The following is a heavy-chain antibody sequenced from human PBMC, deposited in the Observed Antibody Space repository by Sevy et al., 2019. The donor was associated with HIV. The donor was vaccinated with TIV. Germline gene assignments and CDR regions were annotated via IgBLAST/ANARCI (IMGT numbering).Heavy chain of an antibody. D-gene: IGHD3-22*01. J-gene: IGHJ3*02. V-gene: IGHV3-21*01. CDR2: ISSSSSYI. CDR1: GFTFSSYS. Sequence: GGSLRLSCAASGFTFSSYSMNWVRQAPGKGLEWVSSISSSSSYIYYADPVKGRFTISRDNAKNSLYLQMNSLRAEDTAVYYCARDLAYYYDSSGFGAFDIWGQGTMVTVSS. CDR3: ARDLAYYYDSSGFGAFDI.